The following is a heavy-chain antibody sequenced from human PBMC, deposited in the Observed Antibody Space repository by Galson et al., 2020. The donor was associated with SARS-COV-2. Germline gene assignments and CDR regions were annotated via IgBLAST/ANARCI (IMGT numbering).Heavy chain of an antibody. J-gene: IGHJ4*02. V-gene: IGHV1-2*02. CDR3: ARSYGDYTGPFDY. CDR1: GYTFTGYY. D-gene: IGHD4-17*01. Sequence: ASVKVSCKASGYTFTGYYMHWVRQAPGQGLEWMGWINPNSGGTNYAQKFQGRVTMTRDTSISTAYMELSRLRSDDTAVYYCARSYGDYTGPFDYWGQGTLVTVSS. CDR2: INPNSGGT.